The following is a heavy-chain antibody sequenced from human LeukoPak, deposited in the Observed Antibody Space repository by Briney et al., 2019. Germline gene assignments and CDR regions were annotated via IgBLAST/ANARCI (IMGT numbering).Heavy chain of an antibody. D-gene: IGHD4-17*01. CDR3: ARAFPFDDYGDPDAFDI. Sequence: PSETLSLTCTVSGGSINNYYWNWIRQSPGKGLEWIGNIYYSGSTYYNPSLKSRVTISVDRSKNQFSLKLTSVTAADTAVYYCARAFPFDDYGDPDAFDIWGQGTMVTVSS. CDR1: GGSINNYY. J-gene: IGHJ3*02. V-gene: IGHV4-59*12. CDR2: IYYSGST.